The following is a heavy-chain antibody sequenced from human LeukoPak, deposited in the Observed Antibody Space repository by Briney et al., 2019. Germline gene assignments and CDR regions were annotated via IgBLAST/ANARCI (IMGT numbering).Heavy chain of an antibody. V-gene: IGHV4-59*01. CDR1: GGSISSYY. D-gene: IGHD3-10*01. Sequence: SETLSLTCTVSGGSISSYYWSWIRQPPGKGLEWIGYIYYSGSTNYNPSLKSRVTISVDTSKNQFSLKLSSVTAADTAVYYCAREEFYCGSGSYYQRYFDYWGQGTLVTVSS. CDR3: AREEFYCGSGSYYQRYFDY. CDR2: IYYSGST. J-gene: IGHJ4*02.